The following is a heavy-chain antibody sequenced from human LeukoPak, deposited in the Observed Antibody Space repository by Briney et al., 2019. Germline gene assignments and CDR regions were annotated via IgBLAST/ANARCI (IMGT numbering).Heavy chain of an antibody. D-gene: IGHD2-2*01. Sequence: SESLSVTCVVAGGSSRIGGYSWSWIRQPPGKGREWIGYIYHSGSTYYNPSLKSRVTISVDRSKNQFSLKLSSVTAADTAVYYCARGCSSTSCVYGMDVWGQGTTVTVSS. V-gene: IGHV4-30-2*01. J-gene: IGHJ6*02. CDR3: ARGCSSTSCVYGMDV. CDR2: IYHSGST. CDR1: GGSSRIGGYS.